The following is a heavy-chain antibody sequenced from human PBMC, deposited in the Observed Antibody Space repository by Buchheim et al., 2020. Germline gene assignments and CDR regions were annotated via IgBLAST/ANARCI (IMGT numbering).Heavy chain of an antibody. Sequence: QVQLQESGPGLVKPSQTLSLTCTVSGGSISSGGYYWSWIRQHPGKGLEWIGYIYYSGSTYYNPSLKSRVTISVDTSKNQFSLKLSSVTAADTAVYYCARAPAIYYYDSSGYRCPYFDYWGQGTL. CDR1: GGSISSGGYY. CDR3: ARAPAIYYYDSSGYRCPYFDY. J-gene: IGHJ4*02. CDR2: IYYSGST. V-gene: IGHV4-31*03. D-gene: IGHD3-22*01.